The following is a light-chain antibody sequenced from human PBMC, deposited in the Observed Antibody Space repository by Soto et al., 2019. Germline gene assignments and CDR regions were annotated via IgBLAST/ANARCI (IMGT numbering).Light chain of an antibody. CDR3: AAWDDSLRGGG. V-gene: IGLV1-47*02. Sequence: QSVLTQPPSASGTPGQTVTISCSGSSFNIGFNYVYWYQQLPGMAPKLLIHSNDERPSGVPDRFSGSKSGTSASLAISGLRSEDEAEYYCAAWDDSLRGGGFGTGAKLPVL. J-gene: IGLJ1*01. CDR2: SND. CDR1: SFNIGFNY.